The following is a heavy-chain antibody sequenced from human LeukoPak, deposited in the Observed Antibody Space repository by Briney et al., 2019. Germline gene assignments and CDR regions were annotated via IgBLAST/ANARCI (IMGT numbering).Heavy chain of an antibody. CDR1: GGSISRGGYY. CDR3: ARDLGYADPFDC. J-gene: IGHJ4*02. D-gene: IGHD4-17*01. V-gene: IGHV4-30-2*01. CDR2: IYHSGST. Sequence: SETLSLTCTVSGGSISRGGYYWGWIRQPPGKGLEWIGYIYHSGSTYYNPSLKSRVTISVDRSKNQFSLKLSSVTAADTAVYYCARDLGYADPFDCWGQGTLVTVSS.